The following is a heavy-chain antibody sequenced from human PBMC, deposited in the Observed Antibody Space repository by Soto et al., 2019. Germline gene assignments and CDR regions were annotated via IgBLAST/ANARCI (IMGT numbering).Heavy chain of an antibody. CDR1: GFTFISYD. J-gene: IGHJ4*02. Sequence: GGSLRLSCAASGFTFISYDMHWVRQAPGKGLEWVGIIWYDGSNKYYADSVKGRFTISRDNSKNTLYLEVNSLRADDTAVYYCARSFRQWLVDSWGQGALVTVSS. CDR2: IWYDGSNK. CDR3: ARSFRQWLVDS. V-gene: IGHV3-33*01. D-gene: IGHD6-19*01.